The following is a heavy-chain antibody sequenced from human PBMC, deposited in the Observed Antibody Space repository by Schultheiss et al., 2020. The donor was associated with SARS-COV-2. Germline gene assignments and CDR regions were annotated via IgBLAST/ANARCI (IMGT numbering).Heavy chain of an antibody. CDR2: VYPDDSDT. CDR1: GYSFTSYW. Sequence: GGSLRLSCEGSGYSFTSYWIAWVRQMPGKGLQWMGIVYPDDSDTRYSPSFQGQVTFSADKSISTAYLQWSSLKASDTAMYYCARRVRGYSYGYVDYWGQGTLVTVAS. CDR3: ARRVRGYSYGYVDY. V-gene: IGHV5-51*01. D-gene: IGHD5-18*01. J-gene: IGHJ4*02.